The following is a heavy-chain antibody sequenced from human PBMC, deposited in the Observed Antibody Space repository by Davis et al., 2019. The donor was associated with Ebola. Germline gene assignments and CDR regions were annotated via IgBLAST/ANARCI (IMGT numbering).Heavy chain of an antibody. D-gene: IGHD6-19*01. V-gene: IGHV3-53*04. CDR2: ST. Sequence: STYYADSVKGRFTISRHNSKNTLYLQMNSLRAEDTAVYYCAKDPRRSSGWYSLDYWGQGTLVTVSS. J-gene: IGHJ4*02. CDR3: AKDPRRSSGWYSLDY.